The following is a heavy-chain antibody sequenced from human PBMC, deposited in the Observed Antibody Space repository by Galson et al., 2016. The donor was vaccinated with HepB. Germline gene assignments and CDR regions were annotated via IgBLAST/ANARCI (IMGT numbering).Heavy chain of an antibody. V-gene: IGHV3-7*01. CDR2: IQEDGRET. CDR3: SGFGY. CDR1: GFTFSSYW. Sequence: SLRLSCVASGFTFSSYWMAWVRQAPGKGLEWVANIQEDGRETFYADSVKGRFSISRDNAKNSVYLQMNSLRAEDTAVYYCSGFGYWGQGTLVTVSS. J-gene: IGHJ4*02. D-gene: IGHD3-10*01.